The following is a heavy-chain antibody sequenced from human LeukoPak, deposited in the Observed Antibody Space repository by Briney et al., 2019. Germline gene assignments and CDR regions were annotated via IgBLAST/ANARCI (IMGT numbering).Heavy chain of an antibody. V-gene: IGHV3-73*01. CDR2: IRSKANNYAT. D-gene: IGHD3-10*01. CDR3: AAAFGTAFDI. Sequence: PGGSLKLSCAASGFTFSGSAMHWVRQASGKGLEWVGRIRSKANNYATSYAASVKGRFTISRDDSKNTASLQVNSLKTEDTAVYYCAAAFGTAFDIWAQGTMVTVSS. J-gene: IGHJ3*02. CDR1: GFTFSGSA.